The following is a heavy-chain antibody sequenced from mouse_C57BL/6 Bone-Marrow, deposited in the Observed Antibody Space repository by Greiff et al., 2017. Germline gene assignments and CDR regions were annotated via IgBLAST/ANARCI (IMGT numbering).Heavy chain of an antibody. CDR1: GFNIKNTD. CDR3: ARSDGSTLYYLDY. CDR2: IDPANGNT. D-gene: IGHD1-1*01. Sequence: VHVKQSVAELVRPGASVKLSCTASGFNIKNTDMHWVKQRPEQGLEWIGRIDPANGNTKYAPKFPGKATITADTSSNTSYLQLSNLTSEDTAIYYCARSDGSTLYYLDYWGQGTTLTVSS. V-gene: IGHV14-3*01. J-gene: IGHJ2*01.